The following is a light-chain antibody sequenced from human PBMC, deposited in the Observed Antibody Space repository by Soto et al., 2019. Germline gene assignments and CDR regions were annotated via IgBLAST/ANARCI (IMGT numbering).Light chain of an antibody. CDR3: LQHNSYPPT. CDR1: QSISSY. CDR2: AAS. Sequence: DVQITQSPSSLSASVGDRVTITCQASQSISSYLNWYQQKPGKAPKLLIYAASSLQSGVPSRFSGSGSGTDFTLTISSLQPEDFATYYCLQHNSYPPTFGQGTRLEIK. J-gene: IGKJ5*01. V-gene: IGKV1-39*01.